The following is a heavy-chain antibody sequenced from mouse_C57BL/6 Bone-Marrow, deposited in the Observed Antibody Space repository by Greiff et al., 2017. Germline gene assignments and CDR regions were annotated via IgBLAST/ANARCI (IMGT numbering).Heavy chain of an antibody. CDR2: ISSGGDYI. V-gene: IGHV5-9-1*02. J-gene: IGHJ4*01. D-gene: IGHD1-1*01. CDR1: GFTFSRYA. Sequence: EVQLVESGEGLVKPGGSLKLSCAASGFTFSRYAMSWVRQTPEKRLEWVAYISSGGDYIYYADTVKGRFTISRDNARNTLYLQMSSLKSEDTAMYYCTRDHYYGSSYYAMDYWGQGTSVTVSS. CDR3: TRDHYYGSSYYAMDY.